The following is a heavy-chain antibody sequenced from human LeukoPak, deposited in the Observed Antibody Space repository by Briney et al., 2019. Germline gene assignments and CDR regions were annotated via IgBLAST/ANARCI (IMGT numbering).Heavy chain of an antibody. Sequence: GGSLRLSCAASGFTFVTYAMTWVRQAPGKGLEWVSYISSSGSTIYYADSVKGRFTISRDNAKNSLYLQMNSLRAEDTAVYYCARAIYDFWSGYPDEGWFDPWGQGTLVTVSS. J-gene: IGHJ5*02. CDR2: ISSSGSTI. CDR3: ARAIYDFWSGYPDEGWFDP. CDR1: GFTFVTYA. D-gene: IGHD3-3*01. V-gene: IGHV3-48*04.